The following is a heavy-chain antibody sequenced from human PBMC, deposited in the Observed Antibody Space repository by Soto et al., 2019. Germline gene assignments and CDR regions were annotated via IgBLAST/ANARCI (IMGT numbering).Heavy chain of an antibody. CDR1: GFTFSSYG. V-gene: IGHV3-33*01. Sequence: QVQLVESGGGVVQPGRSLRLSCAASGFTFSSYGMHWVRQAPGKGLEWVAVIWYDGSDKYYADSVKGRFTISRDNSKNTLYLQMNSLRAEDTAVYYCALNYDSSGYYYGEKPTGSLDYWGQGTLVTVSS. CDR3: ALNYDSSGYYYGEKPTGSLDY. D-gene: IGHD3-22*01. J-gene: IGHJ4*02. CDR2: IWYDGSDK.